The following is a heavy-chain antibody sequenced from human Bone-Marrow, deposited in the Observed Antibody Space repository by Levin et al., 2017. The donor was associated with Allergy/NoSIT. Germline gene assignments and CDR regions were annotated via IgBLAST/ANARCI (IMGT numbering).Heavy chain of an antibody. CDR2: INSGSST. CDR3: ARGSSAVTGLDY. Sequence: GGSLRLSCAASGFTFSNHIMNWVRQAPGKGLEWVSQINSGSSTYYADSVKGRFTISRDNAKNSLFLQMNSLGAEDTAVYYCARGSSAVTGLDYWGQGTLVTVSS. V-gene: IGHV3-48*01. D-gene: IGHD6-19*01. J-gene: IGHJ4*02. CDR1: GFTFSNHI.